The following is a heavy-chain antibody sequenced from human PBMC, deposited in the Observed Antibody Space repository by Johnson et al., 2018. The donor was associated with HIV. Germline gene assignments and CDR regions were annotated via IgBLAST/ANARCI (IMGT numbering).Heavy chain of an antibody. CDR3: ARVRWELPDDAVDI. CDR2: IKQDGSEK. Sequence: VQLVESGGGVVRPGGSLRLSCAASGFTFDDYGMSWVRQAPGKGLEWVANIKQDGSEKYYVDSVKGRFTISRDNAKNSLYLQMNSLRAEDTAVYYCARVRWELPDDAVDIWGQGTMVTVSA. CDR1: GFTFDDYG. V-gene: IGHV3-7*01. D-gene: IGHD1-26*01. J-gene: IGHJ3*02.